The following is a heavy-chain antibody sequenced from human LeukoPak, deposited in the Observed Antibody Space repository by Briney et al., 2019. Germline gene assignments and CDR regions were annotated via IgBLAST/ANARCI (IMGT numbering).Heavy chain of an antibody. V-gene: IGHV4-34*01. CDR3: ARHSAYDSSGYFGG. Sequence: PSETLSLTCAVYGGSFSGYYWSWIRQPPGKGLEWIGEINHSGSTNYNPSLKSRVTISVDTSKNQFSLELSSVTAADTAVYYCARHSAYDSSGYFGGWGQGTLVTVSS. CDR2: INHSGST. D-gene: IGHD3-22*01. CDR1: GGSFSGYY. J-gene: IGHJ4*02.